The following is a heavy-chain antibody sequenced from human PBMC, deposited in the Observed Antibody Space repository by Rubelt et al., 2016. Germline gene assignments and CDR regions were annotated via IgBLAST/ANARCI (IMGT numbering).Heavy chain of an antibody. Sequence: QVQLQQWGAGLLKPSETLSLTCAVYGGSFSGYYWSWIRQPPGKGLEWIGSIYHSGSTYYNPSLKSRVTISVDTSKNQFSLKLSSVTAADTAVYYCARDSAGSGYFNYYYYGMDVWGQGTTVTVSS. J-gene: IGHJ6*02. V-gene: IGHV4-34*01. CDR1: GGSFSGYY. D-gene: IGHD3-3*01. CDR3: ARDSAGSGYFNYYYYGMDV. CDR2: IYHSGST.